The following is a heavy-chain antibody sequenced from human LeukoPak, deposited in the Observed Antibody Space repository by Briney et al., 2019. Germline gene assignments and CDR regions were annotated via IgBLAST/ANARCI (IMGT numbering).Heavy chain of an antibody. CDR3: AKEYCSSTSCYNWFDP. V-gene: IGHV3-30*02. CDR1: GFTFSSYG. Sequence: GGSLRLSCAASGFTFSSYGMHWVRQAPGKGLEWVAFIRYDGSNKYYADSVKGRFTVSRDNSKNTLYLQMNSLRAEDTAVYYCAKEYCSSTSCYNWFDPWGQGTLVTVSS. CDR2: IRYDGSNK. D-gene: IGHD2-2*01. J-gene: IGHJ5*02.